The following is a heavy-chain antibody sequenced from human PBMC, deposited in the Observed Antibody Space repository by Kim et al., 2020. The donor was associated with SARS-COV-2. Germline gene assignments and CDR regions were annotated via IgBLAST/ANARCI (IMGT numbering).Heavy chain of an antibody. CDR2: ISYDGSNK. V-gene: IGHV3-30*04. J-gene: IGHJ4*02. CDR1: GFTFSSYA. Sequence: GGSLRLSCAASGFTFSSYAMHWVRQAPGKGLEWVAVISYDGSNKYYADSVKGRFTISRDNSKNTLYLQMNSLRAEDTAVYYCARGSSAYGSGSYYNDPPFDYWGQGTLVTVSS. D-gene: IGHD3-10*01. CDR3: ARGSSAYGSGSYYNDPPFDY.